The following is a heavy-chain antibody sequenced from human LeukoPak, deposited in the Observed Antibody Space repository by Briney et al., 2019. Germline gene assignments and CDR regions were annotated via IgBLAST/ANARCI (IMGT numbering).Heavy chain of an antibody. J-gene: IGHJ4*02. D-gene: IGHD5-24*01. CDR3: ASSRDGYNSYFDY. CDR2: IYYSGST. CDR1: GGSISSYY. V-gene: IGHV4-59*12. Sequence: SETLSLTGTVSGGSISSYYWSWFRQRPGKGLDWIGYIYYSGSTNYNPSLKSRVTISVDTSKNQFSLKLSSVTAADTAVYYCASSRDGYNSYFDYWGQGTLVTVSS.